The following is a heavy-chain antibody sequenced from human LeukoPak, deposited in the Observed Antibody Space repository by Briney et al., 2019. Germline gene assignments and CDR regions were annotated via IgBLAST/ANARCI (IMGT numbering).Heavy chain of an antibody. D-gene: IGHD6-13*01. V-gene: IGHV3-33*01. CDR3: ASGSRREASHRRQLVLNY. J-gene: IGHJ4*02. Sequence: GGSLRLSCAASGFTFSSYGMHWVRQAPGKRLEWVAVIWYDGSNKYYADSVKGRFTISRDNSKNTLYLQMNSLRAEDTAVYYCASGSRREASHRRQLVLNYWGQGTLVTVSS. CDR1: GFTFSSYG. CDR2: IWYDGSNK.